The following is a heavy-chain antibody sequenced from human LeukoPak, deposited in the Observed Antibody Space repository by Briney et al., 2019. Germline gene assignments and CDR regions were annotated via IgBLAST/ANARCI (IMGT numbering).Heavy chain of an antibody. CDR2: IIPIFGTA. Sequence: SVKVSCKASGGTFSSYAISWVRRAPGQGLEWMGGIIPIFGTANYAQKFQGRVTITTDESTSTAYMELSSLRSEDTAVYYCARDIVVGENAFDIWGQGTMVTVSS. CDR3: ARDIVVGENAFDI. J-gene: IGHJ3*02. CDR1: GGTFSSYA. V-gene: IGHV1-69*05. D-gene: IGHD2-21*01.